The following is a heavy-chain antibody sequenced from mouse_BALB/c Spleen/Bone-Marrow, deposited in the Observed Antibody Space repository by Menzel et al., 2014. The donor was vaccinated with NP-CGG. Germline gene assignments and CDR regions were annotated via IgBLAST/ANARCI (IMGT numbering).Heavy chain of an antibody. CDR2: IWSGGST. Sequence: VQLQQSGPGLVQPSQRLFITCTVSGFSVISYGVHWVRQPPGKGLEWLGVIWSGGSTDYNAAFIPRLSISKDNSKSQVFFKMNSLQADDTAIYYCARNDYGNPHYAMDYWGQGTSVTVSS. V-gene: IGHV2-4*02. CDR1: GFSVISYG. D-gene: IGHD2-1*01. J-gene: IGHJ4*01. CDR3: ARNDYGNPHYAMDY.